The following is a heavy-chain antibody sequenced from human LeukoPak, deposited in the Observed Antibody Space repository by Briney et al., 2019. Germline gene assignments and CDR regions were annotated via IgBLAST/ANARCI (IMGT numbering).Heavy chain of an antibody. CDR1: GGSLSNYY. V-gene: IGHV4-59*01. CDR2: IYSSGST. J-gene: IGHJ1*01. Sequence: SETLSLTCTVSGGSLSNYYRSWVRQPPGKGLEWVGSIYSSGSTTYNPSLKSRFTMSVETPTTQSTLKRRSVTAADTAVYYCARTETDRSGYYKFLQLWGQGTVVTVSS. CDR3: ARTETDRSGYYKFLQL. D-gene: IGHD3-3*01.